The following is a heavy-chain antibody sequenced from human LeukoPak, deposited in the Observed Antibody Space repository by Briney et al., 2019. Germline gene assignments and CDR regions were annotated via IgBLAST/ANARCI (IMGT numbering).Heavy chain of an antibody. J-gene: IGHJ4*02. D-gene: IGHD3-16*02. CDR3: ATPWGSYRYFDY. CDR2: IYYSGST. CDR1: GGSISSSSYY. Sequence: SETLSLTCTVSGGSISSSSYYWGWIRQPPGKGLEWIGSIYYSGSTYYNPSLKSRVTISVDTSKNPFSLKLSSVTAADTAVYYCATPWGSYRYFDYWGQGTLVTVSS. V-gene: IGHV4-39*07.